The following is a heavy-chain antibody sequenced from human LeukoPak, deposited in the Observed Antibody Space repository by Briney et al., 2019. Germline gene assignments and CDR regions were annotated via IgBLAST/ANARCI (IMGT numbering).Heavy chain of an antibody. CDR2: IYHSGST. D-gene: IGHD1-26*01. CDR1: SGSISSSNW. Sequence: SETLSLTCAVSSGSISSSNWWSWVRQPPGKGLEWIGEIYHSGSTNYNPSLKSRVTISVDKSKNQFSLKLSSVTAADTAVYYCARERDLVGATTFDYWGQGTLVTVSS. V-gene: IGHV4-4*02. CDR3: ARERDLVGATTFDY. J-gene: IGHJ4*02.